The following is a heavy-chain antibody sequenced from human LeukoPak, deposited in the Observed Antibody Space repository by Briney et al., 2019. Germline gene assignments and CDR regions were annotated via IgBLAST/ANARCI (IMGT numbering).Heavy chain of an antibody. D-gene: IGHD3-10*01. CDR2: IYTSGST. Sequence: SETLSLTCTLSGGSISIYRWSWIRQPAGKGLEWTGRIYTSGSTNYNPSLKSRVTISVDTSKNQFSLKLSSVTAADTAVYYCARLRPMAPDYWGQGTLVTVSS. J-gene: IGHJ4*02. V-gene: IGHV4-4*07. CDR3: ARLRPMAPDY. CDR1: GGSISIYR.